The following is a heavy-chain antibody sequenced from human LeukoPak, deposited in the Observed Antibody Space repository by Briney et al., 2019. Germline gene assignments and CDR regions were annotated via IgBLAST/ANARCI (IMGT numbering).Heavy chain of an antibody. Sequence: GGSLRLSCAASGFTFSNAWMSWVRQAPGKGLEWVGRIKSKNDGGTSDYAAPVKCRFTISRDDSENTLYLQMNILKTEDTAVYYCTADRSSLRSSYYYYGMDVWGQGTTVTVSS. J-gene: IGHJ6*02. CDR1: GFTFSNAW. D-gene: IGHD6-6*01. CDR2: IKSKNDGGTS. V-gene: IGHV3-15*01. CDR3: TADRSSLRSSYYYYGMDV.